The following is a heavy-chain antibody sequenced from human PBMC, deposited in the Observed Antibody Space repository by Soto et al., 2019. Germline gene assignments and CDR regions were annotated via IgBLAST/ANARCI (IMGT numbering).Heavy chain of an antibody. CDR2: MNPNSGNT. CDR3: ARGHVDTAMVTATNWFDP. D-gene: IGHD5-18*01. J-gene: IGHJ5*02. V-gene: IGHV1-8*01. Sequence: QVQLVQSGAEVKKPGASVKVSCKASGYTFTSYDINWVRQATGQGLEWMGWMNPNSGNTGYAQKFQGRVTMTRNTXIXTXCMELSSLRSEDTAVYYCARGHVDTAMVTATNWFDPWGQGTLVTVSS. CDR1: GYTFTSYD.